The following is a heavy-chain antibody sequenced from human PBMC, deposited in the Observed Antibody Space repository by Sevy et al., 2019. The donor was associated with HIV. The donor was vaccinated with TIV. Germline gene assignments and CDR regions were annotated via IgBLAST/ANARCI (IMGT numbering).Heavy chain of an antibody. D-gene: IGHD2-2*01. CDR3: ARDAIPAAPDVSWFDA. V-gene: IGHV3-21*01. CDR2: ISSSSSYI. Sequence: GGSLRLSCAASGFTFSSYSMNWVRQAPGKGLEWVSSISSSSSYIYYADSVKGRFTISRDNAKNSLYLQMNSLRAEDTAVYYCARDAIPAAPDVSWFDAWGQGTLVTVSS. CDR1: GFTFSSYS. J-gene: IGHJ5*02.